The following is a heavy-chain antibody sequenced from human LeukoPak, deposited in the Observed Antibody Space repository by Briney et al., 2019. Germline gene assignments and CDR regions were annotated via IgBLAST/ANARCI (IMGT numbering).Heavy chain of an antibody. CDR1: GLTFSSYS. V-gene: IGHV3-48*01. Sequence: TGGSLRLSCAASGLTFSSYSMNWVRQAPGKGLEWVSYISSSSSTISYADSVKGRFTISRDNAKNSLYLQMNSLRAEDTAVYYCARGPSSGYYNWFDPWGQGTLVTVSS. CDR2: ISSSSSTI. CDR3: ARGPSSGYYNWFDP. J-gene: IGHJ5*02. D-gene: IGHD3-22*01.